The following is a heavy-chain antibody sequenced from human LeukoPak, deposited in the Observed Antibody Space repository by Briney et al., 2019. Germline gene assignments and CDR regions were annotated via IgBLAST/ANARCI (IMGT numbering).Heavy chain of an antibody. Sequence: PGGSLRLSCAASGFTFSSYSMNWVRQAPGKGLEWVANIKQDGSEKYYVDSVKGRFTISRDNAKNSLYLQMNSLRAEDTAVYYCARDCRQWLDGRYYFDYWGQGTLVTVSS. CDR3: ARDCRQWLDGRYYFDY. D-gene: IGHD6-19*01. CDR2: IKQDGSEK. J-gene: IGHJ4*02. CDR1: GFTFSSYS. V-gene: IGHV3-7*01.